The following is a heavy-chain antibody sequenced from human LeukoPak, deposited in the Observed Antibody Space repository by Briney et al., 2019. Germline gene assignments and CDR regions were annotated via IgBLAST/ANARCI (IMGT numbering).Heavy chain of an antibody. V-gene: IGHV3-30*18. CDR3: AKFSSAGAVVGRGWFDP. J-gene: IGHJ5*02. CDR2: ISYDGSNK. CDR1: GFTFSSYG. Sequence: GGSLRLSCTASGFTFSSYGMHWVRQAPGKGLEWVAVISYDGSNKYYADSVKGRFTISRDNSKNTLYLQMNSLRAEDTAVYDCAKFSSAGAVVGRGWFDPWGQGTLVTVSS. D-gene: IGHD1-26*01.